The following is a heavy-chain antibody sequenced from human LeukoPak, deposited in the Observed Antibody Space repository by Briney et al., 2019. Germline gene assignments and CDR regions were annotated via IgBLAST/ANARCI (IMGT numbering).Heavy chain of an antibody. V-gene: IGHV1-2*02. CDR3: ARVAFPDGDYNWFDP. Sequence: GASVKVSCKASGYTFTGYYMHWVRQAPGQGLEWMGWINANSGGTNYAQKFQGRVTMTRDTSISTAYMELSRLRSDDTAVYYCARVAFPDGDYNWFDPWGQGTLVTVSS. CDR2: INANSGGT. J-gene: IGHJ5*02. CDR1: GYTFTGYY. D-gene: IGHD4-17*01.